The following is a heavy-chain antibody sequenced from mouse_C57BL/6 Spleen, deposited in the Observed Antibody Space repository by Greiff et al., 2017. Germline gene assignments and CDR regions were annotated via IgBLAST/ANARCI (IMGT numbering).Heavy chain of an antibody. D-gene: IGHD1-1*01. Sequence: DVMLVESGGGLVKPGGSLKLSCAASGFTFSDYGMHWVRQAPEKGLEWVAYISSGSSTIYYADTVKGRFTISRDNAKNTLFLQMTSLRSEDTAMYYCARKTTVEYFDVWGTGTTVTVSS. CDR3: ARKTTVEYFDV. CDR1: GFTFSDYG. CDR2: ISSGSSTI. J-gene: IGHJ1*03. V-gene: IGHV5-17*01.